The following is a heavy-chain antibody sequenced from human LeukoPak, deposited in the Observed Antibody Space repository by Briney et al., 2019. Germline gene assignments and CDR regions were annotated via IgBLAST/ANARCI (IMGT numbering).Heavy chain of an antibody. J-gene: IGHJ5*02. CDR3: ARPGVPAAMSSWFDP. CDR2: IYYSGST. CDR1: GGSISSSSYY. Sequence: SETLSLTCTVAGGSISSSSYYWGWIRQPPGKGLEWIGRIYYSGSTYYNPSLKSRVTISVDTSKNQFSLKLSSVTAADTAVYYCARPGVPAAMSSWFDPWGQGTLVTVSS. D-gene: IGHD2-2*01. V-gene: IGHV4-39*01.